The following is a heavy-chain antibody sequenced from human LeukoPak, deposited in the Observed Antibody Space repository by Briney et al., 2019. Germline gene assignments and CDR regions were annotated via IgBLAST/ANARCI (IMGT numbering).Heavy chain of an antibody. CDR1: GYSFTSYG. V-gene: IGHV1-18*01. Sequence: GASVKVSCKASGYSFTSYGISWVRQAPGQGLEWMGWISTYTGNTNYAQKLQGRVTMTTDTSTSIAYLELRSLTSHDTAVYYCARGGLRLFDSGGYYFDLWGQGTLVTVSS. CDR3: ARGGLRLFDSGGYYFDL. J-gene: IGHJ4*02. D-gene: IGHD3-22*01. CDR2: ISTYTGNT.